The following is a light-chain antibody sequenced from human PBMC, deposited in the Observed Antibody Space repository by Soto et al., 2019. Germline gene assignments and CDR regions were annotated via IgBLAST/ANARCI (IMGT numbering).Light chain of an antibody. Sequence: QLVLTQPPSASGTPGQKVTMSCSGSDSNVGRNHVSWYQQVPGTAPKLLIYGNIRRPSGVPDRFSASKSGTSSSLAISGLRSEDEADYYCASWDDSLTGVIFGGGTKLTVL. CDR1: DSNVGRNH. V-gene: IGLV1-47*01. CDR2: GNI. J-gene: IGLJ2*01. CDR3: ASWDDSLTGVI.